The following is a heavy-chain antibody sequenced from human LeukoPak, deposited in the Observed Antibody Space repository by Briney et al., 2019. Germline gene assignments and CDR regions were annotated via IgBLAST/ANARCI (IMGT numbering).Heavy chain of an antibody. V-gene: IGHV3-7*05. CDR3: ARDNSAPVPEHWAA. CDR1: GFSSTSYW. J-gene: IGHJ5*02. Sequence: GGSMRLSCAAAGFSSTSYWMSWVRQAPEEVLGWVANLKGDGSEKHQVDSVEGRVTISRDNAKNSLYLQMDSLGVEDTAIYYCARDNSAPVPEHWAAWGQGTLVAVSS. D-gene: IGHD1-14*01. CDR2: LKGDGSEK.